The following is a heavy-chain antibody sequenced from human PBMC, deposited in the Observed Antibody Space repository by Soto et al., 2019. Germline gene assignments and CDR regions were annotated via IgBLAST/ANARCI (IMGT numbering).Heavy chain of an antibody. CDR2: IYSGGST. CDR3: ARDKDDSSGYYYYYYGMDV. CDR1: GFTVSSNY. D-gene: IGHD3-22*01. V-gene: IGHV3-66*01. J-gene: IGHJ6*02. Sequence: LRLSCAASGFTVSSNYMSWVRQAPGKGLEWVSVIYSGGSTYYADSVKGRFTISRDNSKNTLYLQMNSLRAEDTAVYYCARDKDDSSGYYYYYYGMDVWGQGTKVTVSS.